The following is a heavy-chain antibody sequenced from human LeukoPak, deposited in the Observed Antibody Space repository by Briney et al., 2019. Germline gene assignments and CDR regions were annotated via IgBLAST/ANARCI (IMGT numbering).Heavy chain of an antibody. CDR3: AKVRFTIFPVALDY. J-gene: IGHJ4*02. CDR1: GFIFINSG. V-gene: IGHV3-33*06. Sequence: GGALRLSCAASGFIFINSGMHWVRQAPGKGREWVAVIYTEGSTKYYADSVKGRFTISRDNSQNTLHLQMNSLRGEETAGYYCAKVRFTIFPVALDYRGQGTLVTVSS. D-gene: IGHD3-3*01. CDR2: IYTEGSTK.